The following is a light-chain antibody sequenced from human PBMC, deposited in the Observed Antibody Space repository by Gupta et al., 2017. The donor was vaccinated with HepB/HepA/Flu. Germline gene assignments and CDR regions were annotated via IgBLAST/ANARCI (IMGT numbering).Light chain of an antibody. CDR1: SSDVGRYHR. Sequence: QSALTQPPSVSGSPGQSVTISCIGTSSDVGRYHRVSWYHQSPGTAPKLMIYDVNNRPSGVPDRFSGSKSGNTASLTISGLLAEDEADYYCSSYKSSSPYVLFGGGTRLTVL. J-gene: IGLJ2*01. V-gene: IGLV2-18*02. CDR2: DVN. CDR3: SSYKSSSPYVL.